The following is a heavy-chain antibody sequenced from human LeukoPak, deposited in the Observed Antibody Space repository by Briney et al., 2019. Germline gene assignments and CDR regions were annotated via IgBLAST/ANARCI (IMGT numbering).Heavy chain of an antibody. CDR2: INHSGST. Sequence: SETLSLTCAVHGGSFSGYYWSWIRQPPGKGLEWIGEINHSGSTNYNPSLKSRVTISVDTSKNQFSLKLSSVTAADTAVYYCARESHYYDSSGYSPFLYYWGQGTLVTVSS. D-gene: IGHD3-22*01. V-gene: IGHV4-34*01. CDR1: GGSFSGYY. J-gene: IGHJ4*02. CDR3: ARESHYYDSSGYSPFLYY.